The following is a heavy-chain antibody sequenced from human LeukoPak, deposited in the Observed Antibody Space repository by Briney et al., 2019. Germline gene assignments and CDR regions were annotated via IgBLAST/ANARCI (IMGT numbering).Heavy chain of an antibody. D-gene: IGHD6-19*01. V-gene: IGHV1-24*01. CDR2: FDPEDGET. J-gene: IGHJ4*02. CDR1: GYTLTELS. CDR3: ATPRTDSSGWYGVFDY. Sequence: ASVKVSCKVSGYTLTELSMHWVRQAPGKGLEWMGGFDPEDGETIYAQKFQGRVTMTEDTSTDTAYMELSSLRSEDTAVYYCATPRTDSSGWYGVFDYWGQGTLVTVSS.